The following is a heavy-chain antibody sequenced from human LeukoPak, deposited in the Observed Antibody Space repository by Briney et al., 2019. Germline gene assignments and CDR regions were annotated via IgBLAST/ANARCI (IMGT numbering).Heavy chain of an antibody. Sequence: GGSLRLSCAASGFTFDDYGMSWVRQAPGKGLEWDSGINWNGGSTGYADSVKGRFTISRDNAKNSLYLQMNSLRAEDTALYHCARARIAVAGTIYDYWGQGTLVTVSS. D-gene: IGHD6-19*01. J-gene: IGHJ4*02. CDR2: INWNGGST. CDR1: GFTFDDYG. CDR3: ARARIAVAGTIYDY. V-gene: IGHV3-20*01.